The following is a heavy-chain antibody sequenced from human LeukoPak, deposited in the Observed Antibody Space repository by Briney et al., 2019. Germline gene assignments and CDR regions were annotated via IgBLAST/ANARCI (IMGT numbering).Heavy chain of an antibody. Sequence: SVKVSCKASGGTFSSYAISWVRQAPGQGLEWMGGIIPIFGTANYAQKFQGRVAITADESTSTAYMELSSLRSEDTAVYYCASSPYSSGFAYYFDYWGQGTLVTVSS. CDR3: ASSPYSSGFAYYFDY. V-gene: IGHV1-69*13. CDR2: IIPIFGTA. J-gene: IGHJ4*02. D-gene: IGHD6-19*01. CDR1: GGTFSSYA.